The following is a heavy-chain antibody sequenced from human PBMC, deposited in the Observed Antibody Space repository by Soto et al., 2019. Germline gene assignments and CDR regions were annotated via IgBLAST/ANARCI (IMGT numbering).Heavy chain of an antibody. D-gene: IGHD1-26*01. Sequence: EVQLVQSGAEVKKSGESLRISCKGSGYSFPSHWIGWVRQMPGKGLEWMGIIYPSDSDTRYSPSFQGQVTISAEKSIGTAYLQWRSLKASDTAIYYCARRNSGSSLFDYWGQGTLVTVSS. CDR3: ARRNSGSSLFDY. J-gene: IGHJ4*02. CDR1: GYSFPSHW. CDR2: IYPSDSDT. V-gene: IGHV5-51*01.